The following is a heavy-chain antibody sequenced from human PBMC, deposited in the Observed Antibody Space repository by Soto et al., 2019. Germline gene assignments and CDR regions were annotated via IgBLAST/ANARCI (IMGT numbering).Heavy chain of an antibody. J-gene: IGHJ5*02. Sequence: SETLSLTCTVSGGSISSSSYYWGWIRQPPGKGLEWIGSIYYSGSTYYNPSLKSRVTISVDTSKNQFSLKLSSVTAADTAVYYCARAPSDYYGSGSQNLYLRDNNWFDPWGQGTLVTVSS. CDR2: IYYSGST. CDR1: GGSISSSSYY. CDR3: ARAPSDYYGSGSQNLYLRDNNWFDP. D-gene: IGHD3-10*01. V-gene: IGHV4-39*01.